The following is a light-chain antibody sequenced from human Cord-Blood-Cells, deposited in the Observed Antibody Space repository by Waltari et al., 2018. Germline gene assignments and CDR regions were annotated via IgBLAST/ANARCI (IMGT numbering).Light chain of an antibody. CDR3: QSYDSSVV. J-gene: IGLJ2*01. CDR2: GNS. Sequence: QSVLTQPPSVSGAPGQRVTISCTGSSSNIGAGYDVHWYQQIPGTAPKLLIYGNSNRPSGVPDRFSGSNSGTSASLAITGLQAEDEADYYCQSYDSSVVFGGGTKLTVL. V-gene: IGLV1-40*01. CDR1: SSNIGAGYD.